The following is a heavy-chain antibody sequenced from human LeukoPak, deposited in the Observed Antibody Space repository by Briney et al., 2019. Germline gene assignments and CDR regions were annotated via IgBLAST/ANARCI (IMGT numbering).Heavy chain of an antibody. Sequence: SETLSLTCTVSGDSIRNYYWNWIRQPPGKGLEWIGYIDYSGRTLYNPSLESRVTISRDTSKNQFSLKLSSVTAADTAVYYCARVGYYDSSGLDYWGQGTLITVSS. V-gene: IGHV4-59*01. J-gene: IGHJ4*02. D-gene: IGHD3-22*01. CDR1: GDSIRNYY. CDR3: ARVGYYDSSGLDY. CDR2: IDYSGRT.